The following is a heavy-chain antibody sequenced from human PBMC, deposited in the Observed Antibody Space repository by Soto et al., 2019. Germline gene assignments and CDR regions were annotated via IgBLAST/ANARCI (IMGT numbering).Heavy chain of an antibody. CDR2: IIPLFGTA. D-gene: IGHD3-22*01. V-gene: IGHV1-69*01. CDR3: ARPRSYYYDSSAERAFDI. CDR1: GGTFSNYG. Sequence: QVQLVQSGAEVKKPGSSVKVSCKASGGTFSNYGISWVRQAPGQGPEWLGGIIPLFGTANYAQRFQGRVTITADESTSTAYMELSCLRSEDTAVYYCARPRSYYYDSSAERAFDIWGQGTMVTVSS. J-gene: IGHJ3*02.